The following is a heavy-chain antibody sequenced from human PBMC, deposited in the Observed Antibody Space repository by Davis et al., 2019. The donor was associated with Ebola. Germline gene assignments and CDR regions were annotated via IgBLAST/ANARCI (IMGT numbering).Heavy chain of an antibody. CDR3: ARGSNFWSGYLMAYFYY. Sequence: ASVKVSCKASGYTFTAHYLHWVRQAPGQGLEWMGWINPNSGDTKYAQKFQGIISMTRDTTTNTAYMELTRPTFDATAVYFCARGSNFWSGYLMAYFYYWGQGTLVTVSS. CDR2: INPNSGDT. J-gene: IGHJ4*02. CDR1: GYTFTAHY. V-gene: IGHV1-2*02. D-gene: IGHD3-3*01.